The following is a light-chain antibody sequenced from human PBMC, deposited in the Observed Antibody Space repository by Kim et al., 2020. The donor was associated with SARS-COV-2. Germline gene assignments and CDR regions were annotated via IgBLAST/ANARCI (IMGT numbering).Light chain of an antibody. J-gene: IGLJ2*01. CDR1: KLGDKY. CDR3: QAWDSSTVV. Sequence: SYELTQPPSVSVSPGQTASITCSGHKLGDKYACWYHQKPGQSPVLVIYQDSKRPSGIPERFSGSNSGNTATLTISGTQAMDEADYYCQAWDSSTVVFGGG. V-gene: IGLV3-1*01. CDR2: QDS.